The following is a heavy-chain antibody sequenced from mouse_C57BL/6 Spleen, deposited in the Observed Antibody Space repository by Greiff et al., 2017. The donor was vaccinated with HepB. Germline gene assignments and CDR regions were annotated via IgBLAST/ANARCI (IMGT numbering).Heavy chain of an antibody. V-gene: IGHV1-52*01. CDR3: ARGIYYGNYVGY. J-gene: IGHJ2*01. Sequence: QVQLQQSGAELVRPGSSVKLSCKASGYTFTSYWMHWVKQRPIQGLEWIGNIDPSDSETHYNQKFKDKATLTVDKSSSTAYMQLSSLTSEDSAVYYCARGIYYGNYVGYWGQGTTLTVSS. D-gene: IGHD2-1*01. CDR1: GYTFTSYW. CDR2: IDPSDSET.